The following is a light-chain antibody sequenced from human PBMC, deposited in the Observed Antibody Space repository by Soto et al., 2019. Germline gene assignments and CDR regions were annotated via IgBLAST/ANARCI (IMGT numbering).Light chain of an antibody. CDR2: DAS. Sequence: DIQMTQSPSSLSASVGDRVTIACQASQDISNYLNWYQQKPGKAPRLLIYDASNLETGVPSRFSGSGSGTDFTFTISSLQAEDIATYYCQQYDNLPPGFGQGTRLELK. CDR1: QDISNY. J-gene: IGKJ5*01. V-gene: IGKV1-33*01. CDR3: QQYDNLPPG.